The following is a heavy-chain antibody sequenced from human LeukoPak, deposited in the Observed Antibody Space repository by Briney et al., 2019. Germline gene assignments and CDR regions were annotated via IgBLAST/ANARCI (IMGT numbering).Heavy chain of an antibody. D-gene: IGHD1-26*01. CDR1: GGSVSSSLYY. V-gene: IGHV4-61*01. CDR3: ARDKTTGSGYYYYYGMDV. Sequence: SETLSLTCTVSGGSVSSSLYYWSWIRRPPGKGLEWIGYVYFSGSTKYNPSLESRVTISVDTSKTQFSLKLNSVTAADTAVYYCARDKTTGSGYYYYYGMDVWGQGTTVTVSS. J-gene: IGHJ6*02. CDR2: VYFSGST.